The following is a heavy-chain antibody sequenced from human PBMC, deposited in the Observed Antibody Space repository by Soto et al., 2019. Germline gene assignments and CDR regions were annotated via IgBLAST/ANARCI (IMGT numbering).Heavy chain of an antibody. Sequence: EMQLVESGGGLVQPGGSLRLSCAASGFTFSSYEMHWVRQAPGKGLEWISYISSTGSGTLYADSVRGRFTMSRDNTKNAVSPQRSSLRAEDTAVDYCVRDRHEPLATDALRVANWGQGTQVTVSS. CDR3: VRDRHEPLATDALRVAN. CDR2: ISSTGSGT. V-gene: IGHV3-48*03. CDR1: GFTFSSYE. D-gene: IGHD2-8*02. J-gene: IGHJ4*02.